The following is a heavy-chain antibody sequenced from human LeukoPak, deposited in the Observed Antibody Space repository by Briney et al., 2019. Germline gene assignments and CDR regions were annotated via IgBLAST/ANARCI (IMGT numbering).Heavy chain of an antibody. CDR2: INHSGST. Sequence: SETLSLTCAVYGGSFSGYYWSWIRQPPGKGLEWIGEINHSGSTNYNPPLKSRVTISVDTSKNQFSMKLSSVTAADTAVYHCARGRKVRGVTVDPWGQGTLVTVSS. V-gene: IGHV4-34*01. CDR3: ARGRKVRGVTVDP. D-gene: IGHD3-10*01. CDR1: GGSFSGYY. J-gene: IGHJ5*02.